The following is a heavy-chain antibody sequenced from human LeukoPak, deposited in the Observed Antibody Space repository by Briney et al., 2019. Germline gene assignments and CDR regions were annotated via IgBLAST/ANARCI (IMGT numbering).Heavy chain of an antibody. CDR3: AKGTDCSGGSCYIPNY. V-gene: IGHV3-23*01. D-gene: IGHD2-15*01. CDR2: ISGSGGST. CDR1: GFTFSSYA. Sequence: PGGSLRLSCAASGFTFSSYAMSWVRQDPGKGLEWVSGISGSGGSTYYADSVKGRFTLSRDNSKNTLYLQMNSLRGEDTAVYYCAKGTDCSGGSCYIPNYWGQGTLVTAAS. J-gene: IGHJ4*02.